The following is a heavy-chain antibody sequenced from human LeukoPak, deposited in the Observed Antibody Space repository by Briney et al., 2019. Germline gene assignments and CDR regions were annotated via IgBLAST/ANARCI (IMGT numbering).Heavy chain of an antibody. CDR1: GFTFSSYA. D-gene: IGHD3-22*01. CDR3: AKILYYDSSPDY. CDR2: ISGSGGST. J-gene: IGHJ4*02. V-gene: IGHV3-23*01. Sequence: GGSLRLSCAASGFTFSSYAMSWVRHAPGKGLEGVSAISGSGGSTYYADSVKGRFTISRDNSKNTLYLQMNSLRAEDTAVYYCAKILYYDSSPDYWGQGTLVTVSS.